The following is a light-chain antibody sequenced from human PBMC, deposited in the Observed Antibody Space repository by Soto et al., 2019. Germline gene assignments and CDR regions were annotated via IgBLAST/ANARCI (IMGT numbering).Light chain of an antibody. J-gene: IGKJ3*01. CDR1: QDITSW. Sequence: DIQMTQSPSILSASVGDRVSITCRASQDITSWLAWYQQKPGKAPKRLIYDASNLETGVPSRFSGSVSGTDFTFTISSLQPEDIATYYCQQYDNLPFTFGPGTKVDI. CDR3: QQYDNLPFT. V-gene: IGKV1-33*01. CDR2: DAS.